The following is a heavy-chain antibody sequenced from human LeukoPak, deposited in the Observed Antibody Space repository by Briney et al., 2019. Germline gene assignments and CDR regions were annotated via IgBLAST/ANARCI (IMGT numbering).Heavy chain of an antibody. CDR1: GAPITSSY. CDR2: VQFGGGT. Sequence: SETLSLTCTVSGAPITSSYWAWIRQSPGKGLEFLGHVQFGGGTNYSPALKSRAIISIDPSKSHLSVNLTSVTAADTAVYYCARGDDFWSGRFDYWGQGTLVTVSS. V-gene: IGHV4-59*01. CDR3: ARGDDFWSGRFDY. D-gene: IGHD3-3*01. J-gene: IGHJ4*02.